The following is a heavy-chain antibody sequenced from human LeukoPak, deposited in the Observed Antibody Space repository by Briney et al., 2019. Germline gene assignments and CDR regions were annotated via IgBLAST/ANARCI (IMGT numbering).Heavy chain of an antibody. J-gene: IGHJ6*03. Sequence: PSETLSLTCAVSGYSISSSYYWSWIRQPPGKGLEWIGYIYYSGSTNYNPSLKSRVTISVDTSKNQFSLKLSSVTAADTAVYYCAGRDCSSTSCYQRYYYYMDVWGRGTTVTVSS. CDR2: IYYSGST. D-gene: IGHD2-2*01. CDR3: AGRDCSSTSCYQRYYYYMDV. V-gene: IGHV4-61*01. CDR1: GYSISSSYY.